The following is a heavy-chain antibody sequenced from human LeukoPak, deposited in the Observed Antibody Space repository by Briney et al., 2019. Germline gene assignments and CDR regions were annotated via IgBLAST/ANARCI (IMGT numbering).Heavy chain of an antibody. J-gene: IGHJ3*02. CDR2: LYYSGST. Sequence: SETLSLTCTVSGGSLTNNNYYWDWIRQPPGKGLEWLGDLYYSGSTHYHPPLKSRVTISVDTSKNQFSLKLNSATAADTAVYYCSRHTRPGYSGYEKAVDIWGEGTMVTVSS. V-gene: IGHV4-39*01. D-gene: IGHD5-12*01. CDR1: GGSLTNNNYY. CDR3: SRHTRPGYSGYEKAVDI.